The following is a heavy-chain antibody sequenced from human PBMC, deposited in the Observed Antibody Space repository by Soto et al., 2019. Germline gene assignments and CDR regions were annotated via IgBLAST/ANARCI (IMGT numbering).Heavy chain of an antibody. CDR3: ARGTSFLTDPYCSGGSCRNYYFDY. V-gene: IGHV1-2*04. D-gene: IGHD2-15*01. Sequence: QVQLVQSGAEVKKPGASVKVSCKASGYTFTGYYMHWVRQAPGQGLEWMGWINPNSGGTNYAQKFQCWVTMTRDTSISTAYMELSRLRSDDTAVYYCARGTSFLTDPYCSGGSCRNYYFDYWGQGTLVTVSS. CDR1: GYTFTGYY. CDR2: INPNSGGT. J-gene: IGHJ4*02.